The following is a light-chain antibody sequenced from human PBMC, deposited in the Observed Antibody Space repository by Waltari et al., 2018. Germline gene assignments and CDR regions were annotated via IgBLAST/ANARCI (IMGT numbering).Light chain of an antibody. CDR3: QTWGSTTSYV. CDR1: KLAAKY. J-gene: IGLJ1*01. Sequence: SSDLTQPPSVSVSPGPTATITCSGDKLAAKYASWYQLKSGQSPVLVIYQDRRRPSGIPGRFSGSNSGTIATLTITGTQATDEADYYCQTWGSTTSYVFGSGTKVIVL. CDR2: QDR. V-gene: IGLV3-1*01.